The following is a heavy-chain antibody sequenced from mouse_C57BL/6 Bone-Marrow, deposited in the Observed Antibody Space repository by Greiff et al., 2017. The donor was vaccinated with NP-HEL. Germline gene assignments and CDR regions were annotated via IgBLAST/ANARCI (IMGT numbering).Heavy chain of an antibody. D-gene: IGHD2-4*01. CDR1: GYTFTSYW. V-gene: IGHV1-64*01. Sequence: QVQLQQPGAELVKPGASVKLSCKASGYTFTSYWMHWVKQRPGQGLEWIGMIHPNSGSTNYKEKFKSKATLTVDKSSSTAYMQLSSLTSEDSAVYYCARGHYDPFAYWGQGTLVTVSA. J-gene: IGHJ3*01. CDR2: IHPNSGST. CDR3: ARGHYDPFAY.